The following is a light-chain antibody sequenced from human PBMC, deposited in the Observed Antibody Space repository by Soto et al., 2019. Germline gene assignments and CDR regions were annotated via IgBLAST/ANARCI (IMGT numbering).Light chain of an antibody. V-gene: IGKV3-15*01. CDR1: QSISRS. CDR3: QQRSNWPRFT. CDR2: DAS. Sequence: EIVLTQSPAILSVSPWERATLSCRASQSISRSLAWYQQKPGQAPRLLISDASTRATGIPARFSGSGSGTEFTLTISSLQSEDFAVYYCQQRSNWPRFTFGPGTKVDIK. J-gene: IGKJ3*01.